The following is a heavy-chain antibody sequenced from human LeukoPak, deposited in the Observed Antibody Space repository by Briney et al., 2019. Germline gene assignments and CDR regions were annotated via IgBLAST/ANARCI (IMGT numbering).Heavy chain of an antibody. CDR1: GYTFTKYG. D-gene: IGHD4-17*01. Sequence: ASVKVSCKASGYTFTKYGITWVRQAPGQGLEWMGWISTYNGNTNYAQKLQGRVTMTTDTSTSTAYMELRSLISDDAAVYYCARVSKDDYGDYADAFDIWGQGTMVTVSS. CDR3: ARVSKDDYGDYADAFDI. CDR2: ISTYNGNT. V-gene: IGHV1-18*01. J-gene: IGHJ3*02.